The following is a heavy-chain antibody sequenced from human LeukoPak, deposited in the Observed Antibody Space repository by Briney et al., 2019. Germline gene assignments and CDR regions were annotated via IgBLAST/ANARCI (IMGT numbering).Heavy chain of an antibody. D-gene: IGHD3-10*01. CDR1: GGSFSSYY. CDR2: IYYSGST. J-gene: IGHJ6*04. Sequence: SETLSLTCAVYGGSFSSYYWSWIRQPPGKGLEWIGYIYYSGSTNYNPSLKSRVTISVDTSKNQFSLKLSSVTAADTAVYYCASLKNYFGVDVWGKGTTVTVSS. V-gene: IGHV4-59*01. CDR3: ASLKNYFGVDV.